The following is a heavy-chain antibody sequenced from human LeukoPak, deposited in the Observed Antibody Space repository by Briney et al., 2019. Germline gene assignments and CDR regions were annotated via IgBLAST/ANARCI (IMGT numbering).Heavy chain of an antibody. V-gene: IGHV4-59*01. CDR1: GASISAYY. CDR2: VHSSGTT. D-gene: IGHD3-16*01. CDR3: ARDYTWFAC. Sequence: SETLSLTCTVSGASISAYYWSWIRQSPGKELTWIGCVHSSGTTKYNPSLNGRVTISVDTSKNQLSLRLNSVTPEDRAVYFCARDYTWFACWGQGTLVTVSS. J-gene: IGHJ4*02.